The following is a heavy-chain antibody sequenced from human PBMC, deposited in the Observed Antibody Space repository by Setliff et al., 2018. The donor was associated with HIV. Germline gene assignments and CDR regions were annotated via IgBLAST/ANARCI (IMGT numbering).Heavy chain of an antibody. V-gene: IGHV5-10-1*01. D-gene: IGHD3-22*01. CDR2: IDPSDSYT. CDR1: GYSFTSYW. J-gene: IGHJ4*02. CDR3: ATTPGWDSSGYYSRLTHFDY. Sequence: GESLTISCKGSGYSFTSYWISWVRQMPGKGLEWMGRIDPSDSYTNYSPSFQGHVTISADKSISTAYLQWSSLKASDTAMYYCATTPGWDSSGYYSRLTHFDYWGQETLVTVSS.